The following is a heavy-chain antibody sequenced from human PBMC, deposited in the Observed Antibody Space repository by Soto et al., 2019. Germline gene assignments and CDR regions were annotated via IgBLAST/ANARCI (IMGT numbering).Heavy chain of an antibody. CDR3: ARGTAIPAEYYYYMDV. CDR2: IKQDGSEK. J-gene: IGHJ6*03. CDR1: GFTFSSYW. V-gene: IGHV3-7*01. D-gene: IGHD2-21*02. Sequence: EVQLVESGGGLVQPGGSLRLSCAASGFTFSSYWMSWVRQAPGKGLEWVANIKQDGSEKYYVDSVKGRFTISRDNAKNSLCLQMNSLRAEDTAVYYCARGTAIPAEYYYYMDVWGKGTTVTVSS.